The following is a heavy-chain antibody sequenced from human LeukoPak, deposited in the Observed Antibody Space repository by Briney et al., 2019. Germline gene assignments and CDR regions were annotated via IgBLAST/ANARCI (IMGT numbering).Heavy chain of an antibody. CDR1: GGSISSYY. D-gene: IGHD3-3*01. V-gene: IGHV4-59*05. CDR2: IYYSGST. Sequence: SETLSLTCTVSGGSISSYYWSWIRQPPGKGLEWIGSIYYSGSTYYNPSLKSRVSISVDTSKNQFSLKLSSVTAADTAVYYCARTTYYDFWSGYYYYFDYWGQGTLVTVSS. CDR3: ARTTYYDFWSGYYYYFDY. J-gene: IGHJ4*02.